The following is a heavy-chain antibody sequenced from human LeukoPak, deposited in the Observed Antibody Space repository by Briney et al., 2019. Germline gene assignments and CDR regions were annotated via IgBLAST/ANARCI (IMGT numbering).Heavy chain of an antibody. V-gene: IGHV3-30*18. J-gene: IGHJ4*02. D-gene: IGHD4-17*01. CDR1: GFTFSSYG. CDR3: AKDRYGDYGSSFDY. Sequence: GGSLRLSCAASGFTFSSYGMHWVRQAPGKGLEWVAVISYDGSNKYYADSVKGRFTISRDNSKNTLYLQMSSLRAEDTAVYYCAKDRYGDYGSSFDYWGQGTLVTVSS. CDR2: ISYDGSNK.